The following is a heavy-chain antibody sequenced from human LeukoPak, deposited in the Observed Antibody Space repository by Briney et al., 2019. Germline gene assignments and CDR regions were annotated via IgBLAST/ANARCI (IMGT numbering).Heavy chain of an antibody. D-gene: IGHD1-26*01. CDR1: GFTFSSYG. V-gene: IGHV3-30*18. CDR2: ISYDGSNK. CDR3: SKDPLAGATAPDY. Sequence: PGGSLRLSCAASGFTFSSYGMHWVRQAPGKGLEWVAVISYDGSNKYHADSVKGRFTISRDNSKNTLYLQMNSLRAEDTAVYYCSKDPLAGATAPDYWGQGTLVTVSS. J-gene: IGHJ4*02.